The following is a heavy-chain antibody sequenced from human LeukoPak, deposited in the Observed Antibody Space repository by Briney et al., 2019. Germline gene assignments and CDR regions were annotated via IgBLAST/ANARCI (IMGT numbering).Heavy chain of an antibody. Sequence: SETLSLTCTVSGGSMSSYYWSWIRQPPGNGLAWIGYNYYSASTNYNPSLKSRVTISVDTSKNQFSLKLSSVTAADTAVYYCARHGATYYYGSGSSNDALDIWGQGTMVTVSS. D-gene: IGHD3-10*01. J-gene: IGHJ3*02. V-gene: IGHV4-59*08. CDR1: GGSMSSYY. CDR3: ARHGATYYYGSGSSNDALDI. CDR2: NYYSAST.